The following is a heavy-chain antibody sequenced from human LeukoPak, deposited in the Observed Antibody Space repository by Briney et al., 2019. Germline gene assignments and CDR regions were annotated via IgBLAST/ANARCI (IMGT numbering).Heavy chain of an antibody. J-gene: IGHJ4*02. Sequence: SETLSLTCTVSGGSISSGGYYWSWIRQHPGKGLEWIGYIYYSGSTYYNPSLKSRVTISVDTSKNQLSLKLSSVTAADTAVYYCARSSSGYYDSSGYIDYWGQGTLVTVSS. CDR1: GGSISSGGYY. D-gene: IGHD3-22*01. CDR2: IYYSGST. V-gene: IGHV4-31*03. CDR3: ARSSSGYYDSSGYIDY.